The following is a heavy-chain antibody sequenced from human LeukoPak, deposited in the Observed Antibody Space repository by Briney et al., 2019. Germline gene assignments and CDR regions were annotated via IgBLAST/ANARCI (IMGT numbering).Heavy chain of an antibody. V-gene: IGHV1-2*02. J-gene: IGHJ4*02. CDR2: INPNSGDT. D-gene: IGHD3-16*01. CDR3: AGGGRRATAQIDY. Sequence: GASVKVSCKASGYTFTGYYIHWVRQAPGQGLEWMGWINPNSGDTNYAQKFQGRITMTMDTSISTAYMELSRLKSDDTAVYYYAGGGRRATAQIDYWGQGTLVTVSS. CDR1: GYTFTGYY.